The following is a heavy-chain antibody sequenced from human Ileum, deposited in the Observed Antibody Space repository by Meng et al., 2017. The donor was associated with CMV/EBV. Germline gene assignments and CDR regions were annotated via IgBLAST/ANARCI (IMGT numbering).Heavy chain of an antibody. CDR1: GFIFSSNY. CDR2: IYSGGNT. D-gene: IGHD6-6*01. CDR3: ARDSGRSSFEN. V-gene: IGHV3-53*01. J-gene: IGHJ4*02. Sequence: GESLKISCAASGFIFSSNYMSWVRQAPGKGLEWVSIIYSGGNTYYADSVKGRFSISRDNFKNTLYLQMKSLRAEDTAVYYCARDSGRSSFENWGQGTLVTVSS.